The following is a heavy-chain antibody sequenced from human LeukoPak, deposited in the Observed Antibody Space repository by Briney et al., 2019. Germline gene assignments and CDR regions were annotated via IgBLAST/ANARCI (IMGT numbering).Heavy chain of an antibody. CDR3: AREGTYGDSEVFDY. CDR1: GGPISSGGYY. V-gene: IGHV4-31*03. D-gene: IGHD4-17*01. CDR2: IYYSGNT. Sequence: SQTLSLTCTVSGGPISSGGYYWTWIRQHPGKGLEWIGYIYYSGNTYYNPSLKSRVTISVDTSKNQFSLELSSVTAADTAVYYCAREGTYGDSEVFDYWGQGTLVTVSS. J-gene: IGHJ4*02.